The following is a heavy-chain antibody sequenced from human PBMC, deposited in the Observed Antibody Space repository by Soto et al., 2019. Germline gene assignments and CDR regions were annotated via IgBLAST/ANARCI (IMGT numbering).Heavy chain of an antibody. J-gene: IGHJ4*02. D-gene: IGHD4-17*01. CDR2: IFSNDEK. CDR3: ARRVDDDYGDYVDY. V-gene: IGHV2-26*01. CDR1: GFSLSNARMG. Sequence: QVTLKESGPVLVNPTETLTLTCTVSGFSLSNARMGVSWIRQPPGKALEWLAHIFSNDEKSYSTSLKSRLTISKDTSKSQVVLTMTNMDPVDTATYYCARRVDDDYGDYVDYWGQGTLVTVSS.